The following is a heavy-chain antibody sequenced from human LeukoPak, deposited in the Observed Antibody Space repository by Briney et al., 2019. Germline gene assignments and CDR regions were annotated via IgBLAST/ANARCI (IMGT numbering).Heavy chain of an antibody. CDR2: INHSGST. V-gene: IGHV4-34*01. J-gene: IGHJ5*02. CDR3: ARFRPDITMVRGVIIKYSWFDP. CDR1: GGSFSGYY. D-gene: IGHD3-10*01. Sequence: SETLSLTCAVYGGSFSGYYWSWIRQPPGKGLEWIGEINHSGSTNYNPSLKSRVTISVDTSKNQFSLKLSSVTAADTAVYYCARFRPDITMVRGVIIKYSWFDPWGQGTLVTVSS.